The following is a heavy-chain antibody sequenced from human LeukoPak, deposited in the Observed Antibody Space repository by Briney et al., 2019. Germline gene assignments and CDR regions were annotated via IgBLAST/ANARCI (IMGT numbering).Heavy chain of an antibody. Sequence: GGSLRLSCAASGFTFSSYAMSWVRQAPGKRLEWVSAISGSGGSTYYADSVKGRFTISRDNSKNTPYLQMNSLRAEDTAVYYCAKAPRATGPGYFDYWGQGTLVTVSS. CDR2: ISGSGGST. CDR3: AKAPRATGPGYFDY. V-gene: IGHV3-23*01. D-gene: IGHD2-8*02. CDR1: GFTFSSYA. J-gene: IGHJ4*02.